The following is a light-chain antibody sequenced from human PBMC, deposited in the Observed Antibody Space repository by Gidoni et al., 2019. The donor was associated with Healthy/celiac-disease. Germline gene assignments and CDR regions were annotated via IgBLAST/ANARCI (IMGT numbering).Light chain of an antibody. J-gene: IGKJ2*01. CDR3: QQCDSSLFT. CDR1: QRISSY. CDR2: AAS. V-gene: IGKV1-39*01. Sequence: DIQMTQAPSSLSASVGDRVTITCRPSQRISSYLNWYQQKPGKAPKLLIYAASSLQSGIPQRFSGSGSGTDFTLTISRLQPEDFATYYCQQCDSSLFTFGRGTKLEIK.